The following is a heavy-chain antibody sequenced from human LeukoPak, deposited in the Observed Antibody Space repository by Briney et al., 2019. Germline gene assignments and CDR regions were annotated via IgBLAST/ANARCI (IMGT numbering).Heavy chain of an antibody. D-gene: IGHD6-6*01. Sequence: GSSVKVSCKASGGTFSSYAISWVRQAPGQGLEWMGIINPSGGSTSYAQKFQGRVTMTKDTSTSTVYMELSSLRSEDTAVYYCASIPGSSYAFDIWGQGTMVTVSS. V-gene: IGHV1-46*01. CDR2: INPSGGST. CDR3: ASIPGSSYAFDI. CDR1: GGTFSSYA. J-gene: IGHJ3*02.